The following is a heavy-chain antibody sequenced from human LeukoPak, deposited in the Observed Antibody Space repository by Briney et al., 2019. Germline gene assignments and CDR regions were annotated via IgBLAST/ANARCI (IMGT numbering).Heavy chain of an antibody. CDR1: GGSISSYY. V-gene: IGHV4-4*07. CDR3: ARDRIYGGKKYFDY. CDR2: IYTSGST. D-gene: IGHD4-23*01. Sequence: PSETLSLTCTVSGGSISSYYWSWIRQPPGKGLEWIGRIYTSGSTNYNPSLKSRVTMSVGTSKNQFSLKLSSVTAADTAVYYCARDRIYGGKKYFDYWGQGTLVTVSS. J-gene: IGHJ4*02.